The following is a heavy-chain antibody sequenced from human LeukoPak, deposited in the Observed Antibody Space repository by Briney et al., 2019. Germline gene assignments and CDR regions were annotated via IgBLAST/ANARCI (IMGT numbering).Heavy chain of an antibody. Sequence: GGSLRLSCAASGFTFSSYAMSWVRQAPGKGLEWVSAISGSGGSTYYADSVKGRFTISRDNSKNTLYLQMNSLRAEDTAVYYCAKGLTYDLGFGELVIFDYWGQGTLVTVSS. CDR2: ISGSGGST. V-gene: IGHV3-23*01. J-gene: IGHJ4*02. CDR3: AKGLTYDLGFGELVIFDY. D-gene: IGHD3-10*01. CDR1: GFTFSSYA.